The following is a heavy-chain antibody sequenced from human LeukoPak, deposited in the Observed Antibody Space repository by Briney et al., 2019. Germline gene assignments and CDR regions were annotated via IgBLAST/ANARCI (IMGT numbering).Heavy chain of an antibody. J-gene: IGHJ4*02. CDR1: GYTFTSYA. Sequence: GASVKVSCKASGYTFTSYAMKWVRQAPGQGLEWMGWINTNTGNPTYAQGFTGRIVFSLDTSVSTAYLQISSLKAEDSAVYYCAKNGLGAVVKTDWGQGTLVTASS. CDR3: AKNGLGAVVKTD. D-gene: IGHD3-22*01. CDR2: INTNTGNP. V-gene: IGHV7-4-1*02.